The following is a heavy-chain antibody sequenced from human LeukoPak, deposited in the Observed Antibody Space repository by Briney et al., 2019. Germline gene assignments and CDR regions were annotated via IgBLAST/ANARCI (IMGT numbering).Heavy chain of an antibody. CDR2: ISYDGSNK. J-gene: IGHJ5*02. V-gene: IGHV3-30-3*01. D-gene: IGHD2-2*01. CDR3: ASLGGIVVVPAAIWDWFDP. CDR1: GFTFSSYA. Sequence: GRSLRLSCAASGFTFSSYAMHWVRQAPGKGLEWAAVISYDGSNKYYADSVKGRFTISRDNSKNTLYLQMNSLRAEDTAVYYCASLGGIVVVPAAIWDWFDPWGQGTLVTVSS.